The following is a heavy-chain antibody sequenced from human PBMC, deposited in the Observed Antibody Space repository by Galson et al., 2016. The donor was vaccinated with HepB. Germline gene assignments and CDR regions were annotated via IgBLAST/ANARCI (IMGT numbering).Heavy chain of an antibody. V-gene: IGHV3-53*01. J-gene: IGHJ4*02. CDR2: IYGGGST. CDR3: ARLYFGSGGAVDY. CDR1: GFTVSNNY. Sequence: SLRLSCAVSGFTVSNNYMSWVRQAPGKGLEWVSLIYGGGSTYYADSVKGRFTISRGNSKNTLYLQMNSLRAEDTAVYYCARLYFGSGGAVDYWGQGTLVTVSS. D-gene: IGHD3-10*01.